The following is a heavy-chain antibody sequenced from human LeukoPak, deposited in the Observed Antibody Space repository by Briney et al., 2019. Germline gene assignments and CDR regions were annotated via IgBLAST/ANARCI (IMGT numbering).Heavy chain of an antibody. V-gene: IGHV3-66*01. CDR1: GFTVSSNY. J-gene: IGHJ5*02. D-gene: IGHD2-2*01. CDR3: ARDVQGASDNWSDP. Sequence: PGGSLRLSCAASGFTVSSNYMSWVRQAPGKGLEWVSVIYSGGSTYYADSVKGRFTISRDNSKNTLYLQMNSLRAEDTAVYYCARDVQGASDNWSDPWGQGTLVTVSS. CDR2: IYSGGST.